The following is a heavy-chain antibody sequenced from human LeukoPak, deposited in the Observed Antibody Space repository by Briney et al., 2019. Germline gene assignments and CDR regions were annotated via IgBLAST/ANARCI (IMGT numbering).Heavy chain of an antibody. J-gene: IGHJ6*02. Sequence: PGGSLRLSCAASGFTFSSYGMHWVRQAPGKGLEWVAVIWYDGSNKYYADSVKGRFTISRDNSKNTLYLQMNSLRAEDTAVYYCARDHIWFGELLSCMDVWGQGTTVTVSS. CDR1: GFTFSSYG. D-gene: IGHD3-10*01. CDR3: ARDHIWFGELLSCMDV. CDR2: IWYDGSNK. V-gene: IGHV3-33*01.